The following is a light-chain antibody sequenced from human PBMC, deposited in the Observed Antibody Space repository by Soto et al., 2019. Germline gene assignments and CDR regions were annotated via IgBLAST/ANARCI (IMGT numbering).Light chain of an antibody. J-gene: IGKJ4*01. Sequence: EIVLTQSPATLSLSPGERATLSCRASQSVSSYLAWYQQKPGQAPRLLIYDASNRATGIPARFSGSGSGTDFTLTISSLEPEDFAVYYCQQRSNWPPESPLTFGGGTKVEIK. CDR2: DAS. CDR1: QSVSSY. CDR3: QQRSNWPPESPLT. V-gene: IGKV3-11*01.